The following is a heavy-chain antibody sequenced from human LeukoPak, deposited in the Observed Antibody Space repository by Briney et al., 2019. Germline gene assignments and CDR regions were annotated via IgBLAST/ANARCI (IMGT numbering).Heavy chain of an antibody. D-gene: IGHD3-22*01. CDR3: AREWGIVVVTDGAHDY. J-gene: IGHJ4*02. Sequence: GGSLRLSCAASGFTFSDSYMSWIRQAPGKGLEWVSYISSSGSTIYYADSVKGRFTISRDNAKNSLYLQMNSLRAEDTAVYYCAREWGIVVVTDGAHDYWGQGTLVTVAS. CDR1: GFTFSDSY. V-gene: IGHV3-11*01. CDR2: ISSSGSTI.